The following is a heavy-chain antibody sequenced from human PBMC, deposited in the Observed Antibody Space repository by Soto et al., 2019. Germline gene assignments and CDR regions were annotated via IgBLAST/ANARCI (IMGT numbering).Heavy chain of an antibody. V-gene: IGHV1-2*02. J-gene: IGHJ6*02. Sequence: ASVKVSCKASGYTFTGYYMHWVRQAPGQGLEWMGWINPNSGGTNYAQKFQGRVTMTRDTSISTAYMELSRLRSDDTAVCYCARDRNSSWPYYYYYGMDVWGQGTTVTV. CDR2: INPNSGGT. CDR3: ARDRNSSWPYYYYYGMDV. D-gene: IGHD6-13*01. CDR1: GYTFTGYY.